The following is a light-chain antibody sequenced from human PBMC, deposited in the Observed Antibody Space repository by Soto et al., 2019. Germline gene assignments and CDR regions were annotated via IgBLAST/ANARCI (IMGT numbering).Light chain of an antibody. V-gene: IGLV1-51*01. CDR2: DNS. J-gene: IGLJ2*01. CDR3: GTWDSSLSAVI. CDR1: IY. Sequence: QSALTQPRSVSGSPGQSVTISCTGTIYVSWYQKHPDKAPKLIIYDNSVRPSGIPDRFSGSKSGTSATLGITGLQTGDEAHYYCGTWDSSLSAVIFGGGTQLTVL.